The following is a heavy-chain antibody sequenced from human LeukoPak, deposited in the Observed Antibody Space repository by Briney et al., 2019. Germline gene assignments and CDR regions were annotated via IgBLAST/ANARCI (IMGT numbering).Heavy chain of an antibody. CDR1: GFTFSTYA. Sequence: GGSLRLSCAASGFTFSTYAVTWVRQAPGKGLEWVSGIRGSGDSTYYADSVKGRFTISRDNSKNTLYLQMNSLRAEDTAVYYCAKDTRGIRFLEWSAGMDVWGKGTTVTVSS. CDR2: IRGSGDST. D-gene: IGHD3-3*01. V-gene: IGHV3-23*01. CDR3: AKDTRGIRFLEWSAGMDV. J-gene: IGHJ6*04.